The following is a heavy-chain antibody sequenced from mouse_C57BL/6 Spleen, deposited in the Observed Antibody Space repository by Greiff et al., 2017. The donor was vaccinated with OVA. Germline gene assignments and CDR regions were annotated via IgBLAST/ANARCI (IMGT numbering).Heavy chain of an antibody. CDR3: ARHDPDV. CDR2: ISNGGGST. CDR1: GFTFSDYY. J-gene: IGHJ1*03. Sequence: EVQLKESGGGLVQPGGSLKLSCAASGFTFSDYYMYWVRQTPEKRLEWVAYISNGGGSTYYPDTVKGRFTISRDNAKNTLYLQMSRLKSEDTAMYYCARHDPDVWGTGTTVTVSS. V-gene: IGHV5-12*01.